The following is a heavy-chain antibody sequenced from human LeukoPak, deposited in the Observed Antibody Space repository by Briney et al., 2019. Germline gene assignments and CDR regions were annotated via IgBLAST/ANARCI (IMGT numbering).Heavy chain of an antibody. D-gene: IGHD6-19*01. Sequence: SETLSLTCTVSGGSISSSSYYCAWIRQPPGKGLEWIGSIYYSGSTNYNPSLKSRVTISVDPSKNQFSLKLSSVTAADTAVYYCARSFLVAGHPLGYWGQGTLVTVSS. J-gene: IGHJ4*02. CDR1: GGSISSSSYY. CDR2: IYYSGST. V-gene: IGHV4-39*07. CDR3: ARSFLVAGHPLGY.